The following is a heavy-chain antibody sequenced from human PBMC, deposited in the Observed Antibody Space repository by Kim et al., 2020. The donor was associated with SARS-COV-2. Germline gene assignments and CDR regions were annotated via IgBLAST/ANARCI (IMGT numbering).Heavy chain of an antibody. Sequence: GGSLRLSCAASGFTFSSYSMNWVRQAPGKGLEWVSYISGSSIYYADSVKGRFIISRDNAKNPLYLQMNSLRDEDTAVYYCARQKIETATGIDYWGQGTLV. V-gene: IGHV3-48*02. J-gene: IGHJ4*02. D-gene: IGHD2-15*01. CDR2: ISGSSI. CDR3: ARQKIETATGIDY. CDR1: GFTFSSYS.